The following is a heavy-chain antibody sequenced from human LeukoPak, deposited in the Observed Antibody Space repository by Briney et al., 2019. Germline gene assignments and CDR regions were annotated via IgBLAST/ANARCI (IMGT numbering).Heavy chain of an antibody. CDR2: IYYSGST. D-gene: IGHD2-15*01. J-gene: IGHJ6*03. V-gene: IGHV4-59*01. Sequence: SETLSLTCTVSGGSISSYYWSWIRQPPGKGLEWIGYIYYSGSTNYNPSLKSRVTISVDTSKNQFSLKLSSVTAADTAVYYCARSVEGYCSGGSCYYYYYYMDVWGKGTTVTISS. CDR3: ARSVEGYCSGGSCYYYYYYMDV. CDR1: GGSISSYY.